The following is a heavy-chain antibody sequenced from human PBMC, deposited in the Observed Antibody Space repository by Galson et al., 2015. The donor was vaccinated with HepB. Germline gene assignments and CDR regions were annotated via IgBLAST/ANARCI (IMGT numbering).Heavy chain of an antibody. Sequence: SLRLSCAASGFTFSGSAMHWVRRTSGKGLEWVGRIGSKGNNYATAYAASVKGRFIIYRDDSKNTAFLQVNSLKTEDTAVYYCSRLGGLAGYSSAWGQGTLFTVSS. CDR1: GFTFSGSA. V-gene: IGHV3-73*01. J-gene: IGHJ5*02. CDR2: IGSKGNNYAT. D-gene: IGHD6-13*01. CDR3: SRLGGLAGYSSA.